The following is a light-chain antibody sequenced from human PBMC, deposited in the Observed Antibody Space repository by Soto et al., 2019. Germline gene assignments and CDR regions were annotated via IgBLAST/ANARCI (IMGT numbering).Light chain of an antibody. CDR2: GAS. CDR1: QSVSSSY. V-gene: IGKV3-20*01. J-gene: IGKJ4*01. Sequence: EIVLTQSPGTLSLSPGERATLSCRASQSVSSSYLAWYQQKPGQAPRLLIYGASSRATGIPDRFSGSGSGTDFTLTISRLEPEDFAVYYGQQYGSSPLSFGGGTKVEIK. CDR3: QQYGSSPLS.